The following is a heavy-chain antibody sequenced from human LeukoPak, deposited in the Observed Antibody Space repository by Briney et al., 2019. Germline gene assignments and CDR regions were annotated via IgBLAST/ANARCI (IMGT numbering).Heavy chain of an antibody. Sequence: PGGSLRLSCAASGFTFSTYAMSWVRQAPGKGLEWVSGISGSGGSTYYADSVKGRFTISRDNSKNTLYLQMNSLRAEDTAVFYCAKVYYVRYFDYWGQGTLVTVSS. D-gene: IGHD3-10*02. J-gene: IGHJ4*02. V-gene: IGHV3-23*01. CDR1: GFTFSTYA. CDR3: AKVYYVRYFDY. CDR2: ISGSGGST.